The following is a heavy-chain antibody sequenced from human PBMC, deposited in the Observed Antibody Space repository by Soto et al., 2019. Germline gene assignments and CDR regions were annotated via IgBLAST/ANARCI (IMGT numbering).Heavy chain of an antibody. CDR2: IYSGGST. CDR3: ARQSPYDSSGYYYIDY. CDR1: GFTVSSNY. V-gene: IGHV3-53*01. Sequence: LGGSLRLSCAASGFTVSSNYMSWVRQAPGKGLEWVSVIYSGGSTYYADSVKGRFTISRDNSKNTLYLQMNSLRAEDTAVYYCARQSPYDSSGYYYIDYWGQGTLVTVSS. D-gene: IGHD3-22*01. J-gene: IGHJ4*02.